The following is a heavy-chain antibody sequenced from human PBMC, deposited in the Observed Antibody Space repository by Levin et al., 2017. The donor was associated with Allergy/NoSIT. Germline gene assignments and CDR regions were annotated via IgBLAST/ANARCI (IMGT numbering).Heavy chain of an antibody. V-gene: IGHV3-30*18. CDR1: GFTFSSYG. CDR3: AKDVYCSGGSCYPRYFQH. CDR2: ISYDGSNK. J-gene: IGHJ1*01. D-gene: IGHD2-15*01. Sequence: GGSLRLSCAASGFTFSSYGMHWVRQAPGKGLEWVAVISYDGSNKYYADSVKGRFTISRDNSKNTLYLQMNSLRAEDTAVYYCAKDVYCSGGSCYPRYFQHWGQGTLVTVSS.